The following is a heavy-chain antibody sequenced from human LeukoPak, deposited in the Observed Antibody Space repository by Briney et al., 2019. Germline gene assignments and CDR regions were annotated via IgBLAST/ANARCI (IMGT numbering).Heavy chain of an antibody. J-gene: IGHJ4*02. D-gene: IGHD1-1*01. CDR2: SSNNADTYTA. Sequence: GGTLTLSCAASGCTFSDSFMSWVRQAPGKGLEWVGRSSNNADTYTAQYAASVESRFTNTSDESNYLLYLQISSLETEDTAVYYCATSNWYRPPYWGQGSLVTVSS. CDR1: GCTFSDSF. CDR3: ATSNWYRPPY. V-gene: IGHV3-72*01.